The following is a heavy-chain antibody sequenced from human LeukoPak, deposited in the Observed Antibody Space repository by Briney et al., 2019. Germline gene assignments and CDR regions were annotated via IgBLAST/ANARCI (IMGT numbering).Heavy chain of an antibody. CDR3: ARHRGYTQDY. J-gene: IGHJ4*02. CDR1: GFNFSTYW. D-gene: IGHD5-12*01. V-gene: IGHV3-74*01. Sequence: GGSLRLSCAASGFNFSTYWMHWGRQAPGKGLVWVSHIKSDGSSTTYADSVKGRFTISRDNAKNTLYLQMNSLRADDTAVYYCARHRGYTQDYWGQGTLVTVSS. CDR2: IKSDGSST.